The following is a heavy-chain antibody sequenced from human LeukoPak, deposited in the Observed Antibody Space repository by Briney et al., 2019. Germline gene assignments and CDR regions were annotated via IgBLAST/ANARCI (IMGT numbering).Heavy chain of an antibody. J-gene: IGHJ4*02. CDR1: GFMFSNFA. Sequence: GGSRRLSCAASGFMFSNFAMSWVRQAPGKGLEWVSTIYYSGGNTYSADSVKGRFTISRDNAKNTLYLQMNSLRAEDTAVYYCAKDQGQAVVPRRFDYWGQGTLVTVSS. CDR3: AKDQGQAVVPRRFDY. CDR2: IYYSGGNT. V-gene: IGHV3-23*01. D-gene: IGHD2-2*01.